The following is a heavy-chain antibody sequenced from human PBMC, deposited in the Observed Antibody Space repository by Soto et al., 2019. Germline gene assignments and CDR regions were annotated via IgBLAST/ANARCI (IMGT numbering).Heavy chain of an antibody. Sequence: GGSLRLSCAASGFTFSSHGMHWIRQAPGKGLEWVAVIPYDGSHQYYADSVKGRFSISRDNSKNTLYLQMNSLRAEDTAVYYCAKLRVLEWEVQQSDYWGQGTLVTVSS. CDR2: IPYDGSHQ. V-gene: IGHV3-30*18. D-gene: IGHD3-3*01. CDR3: AKLRVLEWEVQQSDY. CDR1: GFTFSSHG. J-gene: IGHJ4*02.